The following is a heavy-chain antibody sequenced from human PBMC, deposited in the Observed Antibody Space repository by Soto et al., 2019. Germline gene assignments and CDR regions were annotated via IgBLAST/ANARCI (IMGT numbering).Heavy chain of an antibody. V-gene: IGHV1-69*13. CDR3: ARWHLDYDYVWGSYRYTAGPLDY. D-gene: IGHD3-16*02. J-gene: IGHJ4*02. Sequence: SVKVSCKASGGTFSSYAISWVRQAPGQGLEWMGGIIPIFCTANYAQKFQGRVTITADESTSTAYMELSSLRSEDTAVYYCARWHLDYDYVWGSYRYTAGPLDYWGQGSLVTVSS. CDR1: GGTFSSYA. CDR2: IIPIFCTA.